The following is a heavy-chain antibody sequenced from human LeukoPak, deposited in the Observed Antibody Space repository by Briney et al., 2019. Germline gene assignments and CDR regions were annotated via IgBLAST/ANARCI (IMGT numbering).Heavy chain of an antibody. Sequence: PGGSLRLSCAASGFTFNSYAMHWVRQAPGKGLEYISAISSNWGSTYYANSVKGRFTISRDNSKNTLYLQMGSLRAEDMAVYYCARGPGVTYYYYYYMDVWGKGTTVTVSS. CDR3: ARGPGVTYYYYYYMDV. D-gene: IGHD2-21*02. CDR1: GFTFNSYA. V-gene: IGHV3-64*01. CDR2: ISSNWGST. J-gene: IGHJ6*03.